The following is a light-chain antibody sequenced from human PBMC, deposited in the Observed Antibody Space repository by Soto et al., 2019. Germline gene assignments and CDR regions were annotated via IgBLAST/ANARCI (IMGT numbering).Light chain of an antibody. CDR2: AAS. Sequence: DIQMTQSPSSLSASVGDRVTITCRASQSMSSYLNWYQQKPGKAPRLLIYAASTLHGGVPSRFSGSGSGTDFTLTISSLQPEDFATYYCQQSYSTLITFGQGIRLEIK. CDR1: QSMSSY. CDR3: QQSYSTLIT. V-gene: IGKV1-39*01. J-gene: IGKJ5*01.